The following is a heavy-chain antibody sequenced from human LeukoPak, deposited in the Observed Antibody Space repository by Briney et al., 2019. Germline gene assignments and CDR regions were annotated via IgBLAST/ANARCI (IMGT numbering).Heavy chain of an antibody. CDR3: ARHYGP. CDR2: IYDSGST. Sequence: PGGSLRLSCAASGGSIRSSYYYWGWIRQPPGKGLEWIGSIYDSGSTYYNPSLKSRVTISVDTSKNQFSLKLNSVTAADTAVYYCARHYGPWGQGTLVTVSS. J-gene: IGHJ5*02. V-gene: IGHV4-39*01. CDR1: GGSIRSSYYY. D-gene: IGHD3-10*01.